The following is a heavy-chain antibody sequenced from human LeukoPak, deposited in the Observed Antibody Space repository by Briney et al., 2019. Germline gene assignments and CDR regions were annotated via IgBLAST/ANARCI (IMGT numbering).Heavy chain of an antibody. D-gene: IGHD3-10*01. Sequence: GGSLRLSCAASGFTFSSYAMHWVRQDPGKGLEWVAVISYDGSNKYYADSVKGRFTISRDNSKNTLYLQMNSLRAEDTAVYYCARVRRVGGFDPWGQGTLVTVSS. V-gene: IGHV3-30-3*01. CDR1: GFTFSSYA. CDR2: ISYDGSNK. CDR3: ARVRRVGGFDP. J-gene: IGHJ5*02.